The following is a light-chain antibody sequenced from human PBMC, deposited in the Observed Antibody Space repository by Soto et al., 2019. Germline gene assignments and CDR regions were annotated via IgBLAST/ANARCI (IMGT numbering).Light chain of an antibody. V-gene: IGLV2-14*03. CDR2: AVS. CDR1: STDVGDYDY. Sequence: QSALTQPASVSGSPGQSITISCTGTSTDVGDYDYVSWYQQLPGKAPKLIIYAVSDRPSGVSNRFSGSKSGTTASLTISGLQAEDEAAYYCSSYTSSNSHVLFGGGTKLTVL. J-gene: IGLJ2*01. CDR3: SSYTSSNSHVL.